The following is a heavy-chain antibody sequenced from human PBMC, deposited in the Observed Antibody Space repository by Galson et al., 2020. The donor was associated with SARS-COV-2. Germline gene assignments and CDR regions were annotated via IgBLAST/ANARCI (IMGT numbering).Heavy chain of an antibody. CDR1: GYTFTSYG. V-gene: IGHV1-18*01. Sequence: ASVKVSCKASGYTFTSYGISWVRQAPGQGLEWMGWISAYNGNTNYAQKLQGRVTMTTDTSTSTAYMELRSLRSDDTAVYYCARETPSSSWYEGIPGNYDAFDIWGQGTMVTVSS. CDR3: ARETPSSSWYEGIPGNYDAFDI. CDR2: ISAYNGNT. J-gene: IGHJ3*02. D-gene: IGHD6-13*01.